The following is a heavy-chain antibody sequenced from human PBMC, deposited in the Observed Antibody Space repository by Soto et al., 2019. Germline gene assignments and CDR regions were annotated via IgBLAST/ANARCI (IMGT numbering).Heavy chain of an antibody. CDR1: GGSISSYY. Sequence: PSETLSLTCTVSGGSISSYYWSWIRQPPGKGLEWIGYIYYSGSTNYNPSLKSRVTISVDTSKNQFSLKLSSVTAADTAVYYCARDVNYDFWTGYGGYYYYYGMDVWGQGTTVTVSS. J-gene: IGHJ6*02. D-gene: IGHD3-3*01. V-gene: IGHV4-59*01. CDR3: ARDVNYDFWTGYGGYYYYYGMDV. CDR2: IYYSGST.